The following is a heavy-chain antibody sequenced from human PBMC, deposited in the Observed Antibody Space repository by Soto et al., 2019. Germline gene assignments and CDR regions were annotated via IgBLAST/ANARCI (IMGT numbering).Heavy chain of an antibody. D-gene: IGHD2-2*01. CDR2: VNHSGTT. Sequence: QVQLQQWGAGLLKPSETLSLTCAVYGGSFSGYYWTWIRQSPEKGLEWIGEVNHSGTTYYNPSLKTRVTIPVHTPKNQFSLKMSSVTAADTAVYYCARGIGYCSSINCYSSRRLRFDSWGQGTLVTVSS. CDR1: GGSFSGYY. V-gene: IGHV4-34*01. J-gene: IGHJ4*02. CDR3: ARGIGYCSSINCYSSRRLRFDS.